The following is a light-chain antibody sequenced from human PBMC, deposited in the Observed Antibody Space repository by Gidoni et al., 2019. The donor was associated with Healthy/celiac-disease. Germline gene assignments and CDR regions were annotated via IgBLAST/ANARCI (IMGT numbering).Light chain of an antibody. CDR2: GAS. CDR3: QQSYSTPRT. Sequence: DIQMTQSPSSLSASVGDRVTITCRASQSISSYLNWYQQKPGKAPKLLMYGASSLQSGVPARFSGSGSGTDFTLTITRLQPEDSATYYCQQSYSTPRTFGQGTKVEIK. J-gene: IGKJ1*01. V-gene: IGKV1-39*01. CDR1: QSISSY.